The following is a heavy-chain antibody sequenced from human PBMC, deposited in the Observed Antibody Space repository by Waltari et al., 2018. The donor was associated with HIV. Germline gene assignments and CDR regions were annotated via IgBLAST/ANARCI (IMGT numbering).Heavy chain of an antibody. J-gene: IGHJ6*02. V-gene: IGHV3-66*01. Sequence: EVQLVEFGGGLVQPGGSLRLSCAASGFTVSSIYMSWVRQAPGKGLEWLSVIYSGGNTYYAGSVKIRLTISRDKSKNTLYLQMHSLRAEDTAVYCCASIAYCGGDCYPRGMDVWGQGTTVTFSS. D-gene: IGHD2-21*02. CDR3: ASIAYCGGDCYPRGMDV. CDR1: GFTVSSIY. CDR2: IYSGGNT.